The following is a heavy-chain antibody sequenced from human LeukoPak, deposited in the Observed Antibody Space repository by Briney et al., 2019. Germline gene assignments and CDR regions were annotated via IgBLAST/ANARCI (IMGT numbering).Heavy chain of an antibody. Sequence: SQTLSLTCAISGDTVSTNSGVWNWVRQSPSRGLEWLGMTYCTSIWHDDYAVSERSRITISPDTSKNQSSLQLPSVTPWVTAVDYCASGWNSGNFWYWGRGTLVIVSS. J-gene: IGHJ4*02. CDR3: ASGWNSGNFWY. D-gene: IGHD1-26*01. CDR1: GDTVSTNSGV. CDR2: TYCTSIWHD. V-gene: IGHV6-1*01.